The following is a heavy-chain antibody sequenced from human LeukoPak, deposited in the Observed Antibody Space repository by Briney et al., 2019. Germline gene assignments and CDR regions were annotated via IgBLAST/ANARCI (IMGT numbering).Heavy chain of an antibody. D-gene: IGHD3-9*01. CDR2: ISSSSSYI. CDR1: GFTFSSYS. J-gene: IGHJ6*03. V-gene: IGHV3-21*01. Sequence: GGSLRLSCAASGFTFSSYSMNWVRQAPGKGLEWVSSISSSSSYIYYADSVKGRFTISRDNAKNSLYLQMNSLRAEDTAVYYCARVGILTGHYMDVWGKGTTVTVSS. CDR3: ARVGILTGHYMDV.